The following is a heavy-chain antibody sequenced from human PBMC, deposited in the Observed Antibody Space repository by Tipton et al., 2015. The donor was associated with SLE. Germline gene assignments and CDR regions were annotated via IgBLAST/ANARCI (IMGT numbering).Heavy chain of an antibody. D-gene: IGHD1-26*01. CDR2: IYASGST. J-gene: IGHJ6*03. V-gene: IGHV4-4*07. CDR3: ARGHTGIVPLGGYYYYMDV. Sequence: TLSLTCTVSDGSISDYYWTWIRQPAGEGLEWIGRIYASGSTNYNPSLRSRAAMSVDTSKSHFSLKLSSVTAADTAVYYCARGHTGIVPLGGYYYYMDVWGKGTTVTVSS. CDR1: DGSISDYY.